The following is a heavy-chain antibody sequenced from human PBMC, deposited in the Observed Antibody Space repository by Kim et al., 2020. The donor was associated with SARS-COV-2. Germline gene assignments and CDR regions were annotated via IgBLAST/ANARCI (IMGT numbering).Heavy chain of an antibody. CDR1: GGTFSSYA. Sequence: SVKVSCKASGGTFSSYAISWVRQAPGQGLEWMGGIIPIFGTANYAQKFQGRVTITADESTSTAYMELSSLRSEDTAVYYCAEAQLISWRTGSEGAFDIWGQGTMVTVSS. V-gene: IGHV1-69*13. CDR3: AEAQLISWRTGSEGAFDI. D-gene: IGHD1-1*01. J-gene: IGHJ3*02. CDR2: IIPIFGTA.